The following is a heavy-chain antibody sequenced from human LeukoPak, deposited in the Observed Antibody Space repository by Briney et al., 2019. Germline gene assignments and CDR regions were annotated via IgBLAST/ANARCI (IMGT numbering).Heavy chain of an antibody. CDR3: SKQVDLDPADAFDV. CDR1: GFAFGSYA. J-gene: IGHJ3*01. Sequence: GGSLRLSCAASGFAFGSYAMGWVRQAPGKGLEWVSAISGSDDSTYYADSVKGRFTTSRDKSKNTLYLQMNSLRAEDTAVYYCSKQVDLDPADAFDVWGQGTMVTVSS. CDR2: ISGSDDST. D-gene: IGHD3/OR15-3a*01. V-gene: IGHV3-23*01.